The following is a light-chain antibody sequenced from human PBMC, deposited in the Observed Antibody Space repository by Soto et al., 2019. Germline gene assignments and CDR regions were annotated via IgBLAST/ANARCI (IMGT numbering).Light chain of an antibody. J-gene: IGKJ1*01. CDR1: QSVLYSSNNKNY. V-gene: IGKV4-1*01. Sequence: DIVMTQSPDSLAVSLGERATINCKSSQSVLYSSNNKNYLAWYQQKQGQPPKLLIYWASTRESGVPDRFSGSGSGTDFTLTISSLQAEDVAVYYCQEYYCTPWTFGQGAKVEIK. CDR2: WAS. CDR3: QEYYCTPWT.